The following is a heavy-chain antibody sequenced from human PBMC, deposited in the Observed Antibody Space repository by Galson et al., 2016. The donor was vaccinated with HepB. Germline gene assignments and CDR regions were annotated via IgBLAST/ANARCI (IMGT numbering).Heavy chain of an antibody. CDR1: GFTFSSFG. Sequence: SLRLSCAASGFTFSSFGMHWVRQASGKGLEWVAFIWYDGSKQYYADSVQGRFTISRDNSESTLHLQMNSLSAEDTAVYYCSRHGGDRGAFNIWGQGTKVTVSS. CDR2: IWYDGSKQ. V-gene: IGHV3-33*01. CDR3: SRHGGDRGAFNI. J-gene: IGHJ3*02. D-gene: IGHD2-21*02.